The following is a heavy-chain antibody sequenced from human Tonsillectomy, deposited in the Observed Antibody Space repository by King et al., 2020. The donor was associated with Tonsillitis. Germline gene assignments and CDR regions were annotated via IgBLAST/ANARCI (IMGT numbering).Heavy chain of an antibody. D-gene: IGHD3-16*01. CDR2: IIPMFDTT. J-gene: IGHJ6*02. V-gene: IGHV1-69*12. CDR1: GDTFSNYA. Sequence: QLVQSGAEVKKPGSSVKVSCKASGDTFSNYAISWVRQAPGQGVEWMGVIIPMFDTTNYAQKLQGRVTITADESRRTAYLELSRLRSEDTGVYDCARVGEGGPSSYYGIDVWGQGTTVTVSS. CDR3: ARVGEGGPSSYYGIDV.